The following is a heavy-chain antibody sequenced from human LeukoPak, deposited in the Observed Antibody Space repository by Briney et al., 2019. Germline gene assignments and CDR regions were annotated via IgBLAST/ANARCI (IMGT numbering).Heavy chain of an antibody. V-gene: IGHV1-69*01. J-gene: IGHJ6*02. CDR1: GGTFSSYA. CDR2: IIPIFGTA. D-gene: IGHD2-15*01. Sequence: SVTVSCTASGGTFSSYAISWVRQAPGQGLEWMGGIIPIFGTANYAQKFQGRVTITADESTSTAYMELSSLRSEDTAVYYCARGKGYCSGGSCYSDYYYGMDGWGQGTTGTVS. CDR3: ARGKGYCSGGSCYSDYYYGMDG.